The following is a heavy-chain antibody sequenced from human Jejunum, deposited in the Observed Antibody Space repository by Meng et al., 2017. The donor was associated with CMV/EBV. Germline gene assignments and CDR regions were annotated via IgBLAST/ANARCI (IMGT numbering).Heavy chain of an antibody. D-gene: IGHD6-19*01. CDR2: IYTSGST. V-gene: IGHV4-4*07. J-gene: IGHJ4*02. Sequence: QGPLQESGPGLVKPSETLSLICTVSGGSINNYYWNWIRQSAGKGLEWIGRIYTSGSTNYNPSLQSRVTMSVDTSKNQFSLKLTSVTAADTAVYYCARGYSSDWYDYWGQGALVTVSS. CDR3: ARGYSSDWYDY. CDR1: GGSINNYY.